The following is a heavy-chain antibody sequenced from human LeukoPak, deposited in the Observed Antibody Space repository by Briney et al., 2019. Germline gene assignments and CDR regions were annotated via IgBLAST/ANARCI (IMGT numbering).Heavy chain of an antibody. D-gene: IGHD5-12*01. CDR2: ISWNSGSI. CDR1: GFTFDDYA. Sequence: GGSLRLSCAASGFTFDDYAMHWVRHAPGKGLEWVSDISWNSGSIGYADSVKGRFTISRDNAKNSLYLQMNSLRAEDTAVYYCAKDSGFLDYWGQGTLVTVSS. CDR3: AKDSGFLDY. V-gene: IGHV3-9*01. J-gene: IGHJ4*02.